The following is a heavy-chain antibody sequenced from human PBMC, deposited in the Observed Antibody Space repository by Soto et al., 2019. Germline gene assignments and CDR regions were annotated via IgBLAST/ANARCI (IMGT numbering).Heavy chain of an antibody. CDR3: ARDSNPRYYYDSSGEKFDY. J-gene: IGHJ4*02. CDR2: IWYDGSNK. V-gene: IGHV3-33*01. D-gene: IGHD3-22*01. Sequence: LRLSCAASGFTFSSYGMHWVRQTPGKGLEWVAVIWYDGSNKYYADSVKGRFTISRDNSKNTLYLQMNSLRAEDTAVYYCARDSNPRYYYDSSGEKFDYWGQGALVTVSS. CDR1: GFTFSSYG.